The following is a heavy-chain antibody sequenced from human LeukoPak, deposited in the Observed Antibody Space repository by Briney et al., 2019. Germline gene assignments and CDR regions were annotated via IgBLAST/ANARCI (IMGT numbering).Heavy chain of an antibody. J-gene: IGHJ5*02. CDR3: AREPRTMVRGVMFGWFGP. V-gene: IGHV3-7*01. CDR1: GFPFSSYW. Sequence: GGSLGLSCAASGFPFSSYWMSGVRQAPGKGREGVANIKQDGSEKYYVASVKGRFTISRDNANTSLYLQMNSLRAEDTAVYYCAREPRTMVRGVMFGWFGPWGQGTLVTVSS. D-gene: IGHD3-10*01. CDR2: IKQDGSEK.